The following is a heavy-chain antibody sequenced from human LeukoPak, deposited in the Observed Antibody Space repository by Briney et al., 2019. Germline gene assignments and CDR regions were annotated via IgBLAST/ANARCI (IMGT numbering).Heavy chain of an antibody. CDR2: ISSSSSTI. V-gene: IGHV3-48*01. CDR3: ARDGSNGYSYGNADY. D-gene: IGHD5-18*01. J-gene: IGHJ4*02. CDR1: GFTFSSYS. Sequence: GGSLRLSCAASGFTFSSYSMNWVRQAPGKGLEWVSYISSSSSTIYYADSVKGRFTISRDNAKNSLYLQMNSLRAEDTAVYYCARDGSNGYSYGNADYWGQGTLVTVSS.